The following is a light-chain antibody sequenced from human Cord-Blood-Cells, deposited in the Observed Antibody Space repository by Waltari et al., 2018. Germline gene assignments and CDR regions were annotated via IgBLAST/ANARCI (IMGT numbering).Light chain of an antibody. J-gene: IGLJ2*01. V-gene: IGLV2-14*01. CDR2: EVS. Sequence: QSALTQPASVSGSPGQSITISCTGTSSDVGGYNYVSWYQQHPGKAPKLMIYEVSNQHSGVSDRCSGSESGNTASLTIYGIQAEDGADYDCSSYTSSSTVVFGGGTKLTVL. CDR3: SSYTSSSTVV. CDR1: SSDVGGYNY.